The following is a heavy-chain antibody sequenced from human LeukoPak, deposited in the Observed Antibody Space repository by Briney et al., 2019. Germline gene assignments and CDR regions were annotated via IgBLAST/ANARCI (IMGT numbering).Heavy chain of an antibody. CDR1: GGSFSGYY. CDR3: ARYKYYDILAGYQYYFDD. CDR2: INHSGST. J-gene: IGHJ4*02. D-gene: IGHD3-9*01. Sequence: PSETLSLTCAFYGGSFSGYYWSWIRQPPGKGREWIGEINHSGSTNYNPSLKSRVTISVDTSKNQSSLKLSSVTAADTAVYYCARYKYYDILAGYQYYFDDWGQGTLVTVSS. V-gene: IGHV4-34*01.